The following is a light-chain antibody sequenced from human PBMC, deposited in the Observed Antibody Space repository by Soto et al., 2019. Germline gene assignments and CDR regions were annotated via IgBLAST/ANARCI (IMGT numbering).Light chain of an antibody. CDR1: HSIAGL. CDR3: QEYSSFSYT. V-gene: IGKV1-5*01. CDR2: DTS. J-gene: IGKJ2*01. Sequence: DIQMTQSPSTLSASVGDRVTITCRASHSIAGLLAWYQQKPGKAPKVMIYDTSNLESGVPSRFSGSGSGTDFTLTLSSLQPEDFATYFCQEYSSFSYTFGQGTRLEI.